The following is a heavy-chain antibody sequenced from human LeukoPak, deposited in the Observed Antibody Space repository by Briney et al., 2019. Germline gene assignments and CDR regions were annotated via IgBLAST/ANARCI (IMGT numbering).Heavy chain of an antibody. CDR1: GGSISSHY. CDR2: IYYSGST. CDR3: ASNSGYSSPFDYFDY. Sequence: SETLSLTCTVSGGSISSHYWSWIRQPPGKGLEWIGYIYYSGSTNYNPSLKSRVTISVDTSKNQFSLKLSSVTAADTAVYYCASNSGYSSPFDYFDYWRQGTQVTVSP. D-gene: IGHD5-12*01. J-gene: IGHJ4*02. V-gene: IGHV4-59*11.